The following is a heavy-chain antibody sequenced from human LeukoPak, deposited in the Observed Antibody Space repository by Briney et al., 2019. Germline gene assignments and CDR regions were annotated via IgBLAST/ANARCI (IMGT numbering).Heavy chain of an antibody. D-gene: IGHD5-18*01. V-gene: IGHV4-31*03. CDR3: ARFSYGYIPNYFDY. CDR2: IYYSGST. Sequence: SQTLSLTCTVSGGSISSGGYYWSWIRQHPGKGLEWIGYIYYSGSTYYNPSLKSRVTISVDTSKNQFSLKLSSVTAADTAVYYCARFSYGYIPNYFDYWGQGTLVPVSS. CDR1: GGSISSGGYY. J-gene: IGHJ4*02.